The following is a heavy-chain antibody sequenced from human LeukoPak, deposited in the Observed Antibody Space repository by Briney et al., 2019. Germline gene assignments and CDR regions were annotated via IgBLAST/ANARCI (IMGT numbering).Heavy chain of an antibody. V-gene: IGHV4-34*01. CDR2: INHSGST. D-gene: IGHD1-26*01. CDR1: GGSFSGYY. J-gene: IGHJ3*02. Sequence: SETLSLTCAVYGGSFSGYYWSWIRQPLGKGLEWIGEINHSGSTNYNPSLKSRVTISVDTSKNQFSLKLSSVTAADTAVYYCARRGWVVGATEAFDIWGQGTMVTVSS. CDR3: ARRGWVVGATEAFDI.